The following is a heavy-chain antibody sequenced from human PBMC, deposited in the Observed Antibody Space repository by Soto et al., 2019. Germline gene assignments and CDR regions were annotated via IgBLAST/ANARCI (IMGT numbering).Heavy chain of an antibody. D-gene: IGHD3-10*01. J-gene: IGHJ6*04. Sequence: EVQLLESGGGLVQPGGSLRLSCAASGFTFSSYAMSWVRQAPGKGLEWVSALSGSGGSTYYADSVKGRFTISRDNSKNTLYLQMNSLRAEDTAVYYCAKDRYYGSGLSAAMDVWGKGTTVTVSS. CDR1: GFTFSSYA. CDR2: LSGSGGST. V-gene: IGHV3-23*01. CDR3: AKDRYYGSGLSAAMDV.